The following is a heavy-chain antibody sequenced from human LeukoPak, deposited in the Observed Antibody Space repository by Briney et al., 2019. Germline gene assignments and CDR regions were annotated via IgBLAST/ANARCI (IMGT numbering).Heavy chain of an antibody. D-gene: IGHD5-18*01. V-gene: IGHV3-30*04. J-gene: IGHJ5*02. Sequence: GGSLRLSCAASGFTFSSYAMHWVRQAPGKGLEWVAVISYDGSNKYYADSVKGRFPISRDNSKNTLYLQMNSLRAEDTAVYYCGRNYRRYSYGYYNWFDPWGQGTLVTVSS. CDR2: ISYDGSNK. CDR1: GFTFSSYA. CDR3: GRNYRRYSYGYYNWFDP.